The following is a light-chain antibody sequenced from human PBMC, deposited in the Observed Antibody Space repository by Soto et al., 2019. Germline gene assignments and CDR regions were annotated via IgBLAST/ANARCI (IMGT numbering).Light chain of an antibody. CDR2: GAS. Sequence: IVMTQSPATLSVSPGERATLSCRASQSVSSNLAWYQQKPGQAPRLLIYGASTRATGIPARFSGSGSGTDFTLTISRLEPGDFAVYYCQQYNRRPFTFGPGTKVDIK. V-gene: IGKV3-15*01. CDR3: QQYNRRPFT. J-gene: IGKJ3*01. CDR1: QSVSSN.